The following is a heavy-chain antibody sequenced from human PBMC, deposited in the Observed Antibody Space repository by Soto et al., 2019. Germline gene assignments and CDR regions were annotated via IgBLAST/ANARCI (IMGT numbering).Heavy chain of an antibody. Sequence: GGSLRLSCAASGFTLSNYALSWARQAPGKGLEWVSTISGSGSSTYYADSVKGRFTISRDNSKNTVYLQMNSLRAEDTAVVYCAKMSLWFGDYGMDVWGQGTTVTVSS. CDR1: GFTLSNYA. J-gene: IGHJ6*02. D-gene: IGHD3-10*01. V-gene: IGHV3-23*01. CDR2: ISGSGSST. CDR3: AKMSLWFGDYGMDV.